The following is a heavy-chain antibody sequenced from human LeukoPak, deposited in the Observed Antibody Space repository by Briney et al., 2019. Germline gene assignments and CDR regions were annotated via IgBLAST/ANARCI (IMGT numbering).Heavy chain of an antibody. D-gene: IGHD3-22*01. Sequence: ASVKVSCKASGYTFTSYGISWVRQAPGQGLEWMGWINTNTGNPTYAQGFTGRFVFSLDTSVSTAYLQISSLKAEDTAVYYCAREVVVVPNPYYFDYWGQGTLVTVSS. CDR1: GYTFTSYG. V-gene: IGHV7-4-1*02. J-gene: IGHJ4*02. CDR3: AREVVVVPNPYYFDY. CDR2: INTNTGNP.